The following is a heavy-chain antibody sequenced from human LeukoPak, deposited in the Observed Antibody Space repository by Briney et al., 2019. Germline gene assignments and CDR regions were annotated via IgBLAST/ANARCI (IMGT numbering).Heavy chain of an antibody. CDR3: ARTLYYDSSGYSR. J-gene: IGHJ4*02. D-gene: IGHD3-22*01. V-gene: IGHV3-7*01. Sequence: PSGGSLRLSCAASGFTFSRYWMTWVRQAPGKGLEWVANIKQDGSEKYYVDSVKGRFTISKDNAKNSLDLQMNSLRAEDTAVYYCARTLYYDSSGYSRWGQGTLVTVSS. CDR1: GFTFSRYW. CDR2: IKQDGSEK.